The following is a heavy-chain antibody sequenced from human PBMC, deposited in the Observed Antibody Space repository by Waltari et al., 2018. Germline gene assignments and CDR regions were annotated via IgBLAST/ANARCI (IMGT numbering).Heavy chain of an antibody. CDR1: GGSISSGSVY. CDR2: IFTSGST. CDR3: ARDEARYYDIMTGGGYYGLDV. J-gene: IGHJ6*02. Sequence: QVQLQESGPGLVRPSQTLSLTCTVSGGSISSGSVYWTWIRPPAGKGRGWVGHIFTSGSTKYNPSLKSRVSVSRDTSENQFSLRLSSGTAADTAVYYCARDEARYYDIMTGGGYYGLDVWGQGTTVTVSS. D-gene: IGHD3-9*01. V-gene: IGHV4-61*02.